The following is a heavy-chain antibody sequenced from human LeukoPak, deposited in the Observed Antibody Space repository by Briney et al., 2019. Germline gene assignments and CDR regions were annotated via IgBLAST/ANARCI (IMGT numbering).Heavy chain of an antibody. Sequence: GASVKVSCKASGYTFTSYGISWVRQAPGQGLEWMGWISAYNGNTNYAQKLQGRVTMTTDTSTSTAYMELRSLRSDDTAVYYCARATGYYYDSSGAFDYWGQGTLVTVSS. CDR1: GYTFTSYG. J-gene: IGHJ4*02. V-gene: IGHV1-18*01. CDR3: ARATGYYYDSSGAFDY. CDR2: ISAYNGNT. D-gene: IGHD3-22*01.